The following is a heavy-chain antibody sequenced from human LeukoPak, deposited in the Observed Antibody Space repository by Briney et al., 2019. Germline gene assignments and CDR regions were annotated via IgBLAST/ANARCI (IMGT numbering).Heavy chain of an antibody. Sequence: GGSLRLSCAASGFTFSSYAMSWVRQAPGKGLEWVSAISGSGGSTYYADSVKGRFTISRDNSKNTLYLQMNSLRAEDTAVYYCAKGESRGELGYPWYFDYWGQGTLVTVSS. CDR2: ISGSGGST. CDR1: GFTFSSYA. D-gene: IGHD6-19*01. J-gene: IGHJ4*02. CDR3: AKGESRGELGYPWYFDY. V-gene: IGHV3-23*01.